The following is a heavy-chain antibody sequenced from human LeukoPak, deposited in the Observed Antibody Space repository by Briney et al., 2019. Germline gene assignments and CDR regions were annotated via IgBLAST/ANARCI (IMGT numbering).Heavy chain of an antibody. V-gene: IGHV3-15*01. CDR1: TFTCSYAR. Sequence: GSLTRSASAYTFTCSYARLIRLGPPPGKGREWIVHLKSRAEGGAAEYDAPVNGRFSSSRDDSYNKLYLQMSSLKTEDTAVYYCVSHKAVRLLPVAALGWGPKYSHYYYLDVWGKGTTVTVSS. D-gene: IGHD2-21*01. CDR3: VSHKAVRLLPVAALGWGPKYSHYYYLDV. CDR2: LKSRAEGGAA. J-gene: IGHJ6*03.